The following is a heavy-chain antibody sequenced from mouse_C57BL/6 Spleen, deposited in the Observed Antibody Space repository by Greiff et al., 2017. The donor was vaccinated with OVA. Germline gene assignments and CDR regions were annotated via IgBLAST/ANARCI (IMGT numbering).Heavy chain of an antibody. CDR1: GYTFTSYW. CDR3: ARGAVEYDYDGQDYAMDY. J-gene: IGHJ4*01. CDR2: IDPNSGGT. D-gene: IGHD2-4*01. Sequence: QVQLQQPGAELVKPGASVKLSCKASGYTFTSYWMHWVKQRPGRGLEWIGRIDPNSGGTKYNEKFKSKATLTVDKPSSTAYMQLSSLTSEDSAVYYCARGAVEYDYDGQDYAMDYWGQGTSVTVSS. V-gene: IGHV1-72*01.